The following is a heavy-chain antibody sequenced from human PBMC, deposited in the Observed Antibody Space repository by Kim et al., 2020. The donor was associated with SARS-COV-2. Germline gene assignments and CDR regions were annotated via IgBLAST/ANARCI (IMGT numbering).Heavy chain of an antibody. D-gene: IGHD5-12*01. J-gene: IGHJ4*02. CDR1: GFTFSSYW. CDR2: INSDGSST. V-gene: IGHV3-74*01. CDR3: ARVMRSGYNTFDF. Sequence: GGSLRLSCAASGFTFSSYWMPWVRQAPGKGLVWVSRINSDGSSTSYADSVKGRFTISRDNAKNTLYLQMNSLRAEDTALYYCARVMRSGYNTFDFWGQGTLVTVSS.